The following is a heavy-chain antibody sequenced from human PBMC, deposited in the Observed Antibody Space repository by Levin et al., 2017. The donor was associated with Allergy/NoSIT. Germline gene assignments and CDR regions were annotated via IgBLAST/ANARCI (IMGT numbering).Heavy chain of an antibody. CDR1: GYSFTSYW. CDR3: ARRLDYYDSSGYSLSFDP. CDR2: IYPGDSDT. V-gene: IGHV5-51*01. J-gene: IGHJ5*02. Sequence: GESLKISCKGSGYSFTSYWIGWVRQMPGKGLEWMGIIYPGDSDTRYSPSFQGQVTISADKSISTAYLQWSSLKASDTAMYYCARRLDYYDSSGYSLSFDPWGQGTLVTVSS. D-gene: IGHD3-22*01.